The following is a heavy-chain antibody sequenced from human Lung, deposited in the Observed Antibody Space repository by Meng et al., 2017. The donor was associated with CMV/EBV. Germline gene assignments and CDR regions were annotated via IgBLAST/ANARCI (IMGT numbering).Heavy chain of an antibody. V-gene: IGHV4-34*01. CDR1: GGSLNGYY. CDR3: ARAYCSSTSRPEGY. CDR2: INYSGTT. J-gene: IGHJ4*02. Sequence: SXTXSLXCAVYGGSLNGYYWSWIRQPPGKGLEWIAEINYSGTTNYSPSLKSRVTISLHSSKNQFSLNLNSVTAADTALYYCARAYCSSTSRPEGYWGQGPMVTVSS. D-gene: IGHD2-2*01.